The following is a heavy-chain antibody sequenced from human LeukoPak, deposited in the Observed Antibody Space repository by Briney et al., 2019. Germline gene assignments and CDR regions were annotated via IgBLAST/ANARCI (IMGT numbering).Heavy chain of an antibody. CDR3: ARDMAGSCPDY. CDR2: ISADGTSA. Sequence: GGSLRLSCAASGFTFDDYVMHWVRQAQGKGLEWVSMISADGTSAYYADSVKGRFTTSRDNSKSSLYLQLNSLRTEDTALYYCARDMAGSCPDYWGQGTLVTVSS. V-gene: IGHV3-43*02. D-gene: IGHD2-15*01. J-gene: IGHJ4*02. CDR1: GFTFDDYV.